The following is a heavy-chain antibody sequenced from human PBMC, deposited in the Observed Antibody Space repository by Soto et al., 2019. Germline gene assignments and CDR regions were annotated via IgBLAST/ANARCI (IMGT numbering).Heavy chain of an antibody. CDR2: ISGSGGST. V-gene: IGHV3-23*01. CDR3: AKDKAGGWQQLVGQERYGMDV. CDR1: GFTFSSYA. Sequence: GGSLRLSCAASGFTFSSYAMSWVRQAPGKGLEWVSAISGSGGSTYYADSVKGRFTISRDNSKNTLYLQMNSLRAEDTAVYYCAKDKAGGWQQLVGQERYGMDVWGQGTTVTVSS. J-gene: IGHJ6*02. D-gene: IGHD6-13*01.